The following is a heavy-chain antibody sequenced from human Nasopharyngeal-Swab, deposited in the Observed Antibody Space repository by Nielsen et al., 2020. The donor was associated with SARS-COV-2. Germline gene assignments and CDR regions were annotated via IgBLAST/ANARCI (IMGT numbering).Heavy chain of an antibody. CDR2: ISYHGSNK. J-gene: IGHJ6*03. CDR1: GFSFSNYG. CDR3: AKDHKMDSGGGVGYMDV. Sequence: GGSLRLSCAASGFSFSNYGMHWVRQAPGKGLEWVATISYHGSNKYYADSVKGRFTISRDSFKNTLYLQLNSLRAEDTAVYYCAKDHKMDSGGGVGYMDVWGKGTTVTVSS. D-gene: IGHD3-16*01. V-gene: IGHV3-30*18.